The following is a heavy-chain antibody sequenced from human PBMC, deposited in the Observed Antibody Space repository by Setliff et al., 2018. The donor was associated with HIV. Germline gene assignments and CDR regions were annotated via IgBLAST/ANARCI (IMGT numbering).Heavy chain of an antibody. V-gene: IGHV4-34*01. CDR1: GGSLSGYY. CDR3: ARGLNSRLRDRT. J-gene: IGHJ4*02. D-gene: IGHD4-17*01. CDR2: INHRGST. Sequence: PSETLSLTCAVYGGSLSGYYCSWIRQPPGGGLEWIGQINHRGSTIYNPSLKSRVTISVDTSKNQFSLRLNSLTAADTAVYYCARGLNSRLRDRTWGQGTLVTVSS.